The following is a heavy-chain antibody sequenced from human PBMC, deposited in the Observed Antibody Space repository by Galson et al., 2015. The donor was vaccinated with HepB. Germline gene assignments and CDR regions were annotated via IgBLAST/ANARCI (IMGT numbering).Heavy chain of an antibody. CDR3: AKRDMAQGDY. CDR1: GFTFSSYV. Sequence: SLRLSCAAAGFTFSSYVMSWVRQAPGKGLEWVSAISGSGGSTYYADSVKGRFTISRDNSKNTLYLQMNSLRAEDTAVYYCAKRDMAQGDYWGQGTLVTVSS. D-gene: IGHD2-15*01. J-gene: IGHJ4*02. CDR2: ISGSGGST. V-gene: IGHV3-23*01.